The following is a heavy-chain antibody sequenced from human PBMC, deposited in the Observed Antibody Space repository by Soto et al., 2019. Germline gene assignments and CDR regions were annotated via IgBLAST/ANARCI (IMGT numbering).Heavy chain of an antibody. D-gene: IGHD3-10*01. CDR1: GFTFSSYA. J-gene: IGHJ4*02. CDR2: ISGSGGST. CDR3: ARDARKEGPSGYFDY. Sequence: PGGSLRLSCAASGFTFSSYAMSWVRQAPGKGLEWVSAISGSGGSTYYADSVKGRFTISRDNSKTTLYLHMSSLKIEDTALYYCARDARKEGPSGYFDYWGQGTLVTVSS. V-gene: IGHV3-23*01.